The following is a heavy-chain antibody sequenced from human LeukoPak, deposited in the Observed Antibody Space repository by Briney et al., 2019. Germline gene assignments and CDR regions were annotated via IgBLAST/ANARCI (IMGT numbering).Heavy chain of an antibody. Sequence: GGSLRLSCAASGFTFSSYAMSWVRQAPGKGLEWVAVISYDGSNKYYADSVKGRFTISRDNSKNTLYLKMNSLRAEDTAVYYCAKPDRGAVDYWGQGTLVTVSS. CDR2: ISYDGSNK. CDR1: GFTFSSYA. D-gene: IGHD3-10*01. CDR3: AKPDRGAVDY. J-gene: IGHJ4*02. V-gene: IGHV3-30*18.